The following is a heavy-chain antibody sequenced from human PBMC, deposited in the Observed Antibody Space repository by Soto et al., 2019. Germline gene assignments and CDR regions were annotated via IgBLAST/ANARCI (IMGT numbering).Heavy chain of an antibody. J-gene: IGHJ6*02. CDR1: GGTFSSYA. V-gene: IGHV1-69*01. D-gene: IGHD2-2*01. CDR3: ARSQGIITSLETSYYYYYGMDV. Sequence: QVQLVQSGAEVKKPGSSVKVSCKASGGTFSSYAISWVRQAPGQGLEWMGGIIPISDTTNYAQKFQGRVTITADESTSTAYMELSSLRSEDTAVYYCARSQGIITSLETSYYYYYGMDVWGQGTTVTVSS. CDR2: IIPISDTT.